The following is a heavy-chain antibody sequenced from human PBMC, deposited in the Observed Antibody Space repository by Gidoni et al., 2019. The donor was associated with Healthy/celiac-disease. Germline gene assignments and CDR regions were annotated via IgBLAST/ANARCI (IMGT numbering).Heavy chain of an antibody. CDR2: ISGSGGST. D-gene: IGHD3-22*01. V-gene: IGHV3-23*01. CDR3: AKDFRYDSSGYLGY. CDR1: VFTFSSYA. Sequence: EVQLFESGGGLVQPGGSLRLPCAAYVFTFSSYASVWVRQAPGKGLEWVVAISGSGGSTYYADSVKGRCTSSRDNSKNTLYLQMNSLRAEDTAVYYCAKDFRYDSSGYLGYWGQGTLVTVSS. J-gene: IGHJ4*02.